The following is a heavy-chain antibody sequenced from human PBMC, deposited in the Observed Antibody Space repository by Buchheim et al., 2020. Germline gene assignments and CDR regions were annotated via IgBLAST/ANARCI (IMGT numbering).Heavy chain of an antibody. CDR1: GFTFSSYE. V-gene: IGHV3-48*03. CDR3: ARENDFWSGSYGWFDP. D-gene: IGHD3-3*01. CDR2: ISSSGSTI. Sequence: EVQLVESGGGLVQPGGSLRLSCAASGFTFSSYEMNWVRQAPGKGLEWVSFISSSGSTIYYADSVKGRFTISRDNAKNSLYLQMNSLRAEDTAVYYCARENDFWSGSYGWFDPWGQGTL. J-gene: IGHJ5*02.